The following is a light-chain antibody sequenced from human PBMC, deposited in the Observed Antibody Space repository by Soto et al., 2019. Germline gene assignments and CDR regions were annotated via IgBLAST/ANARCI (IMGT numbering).Light chain of an antibody. CDR3: QQYAYPPWT. V-gene: IGKV3-20*01. J-gene: IGKJ1*01. CDR1: QSVTSTY. Sequence: DTVLTQSPGTLSLSPGERATLSCRASQSVTSTYLAWYQQKPGQAPRLLIYGASTRATGIPDRFSGGGSGTDFTLTISRLEPEDFAVYYCQQYAYPPWTFGHGTKVKV. CDR2: GAS.